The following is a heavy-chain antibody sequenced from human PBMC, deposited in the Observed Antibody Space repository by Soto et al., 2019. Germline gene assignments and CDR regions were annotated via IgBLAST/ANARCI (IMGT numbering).Heavy chain of an antibody. CDR1: GGSISSSSYY. CDR3: ATTRLSNYYDSSGPRRGSFDY. CDR2: IYYSGST. J-gene: IGHJ4*02. V-gene: IGHV4-39*01. Sequence: SETVSLTCTASGGSISSSSYYWGWIRQPPGKGLEWIGSIYYSGSTYYNPSLKSRVTISVDTSKNQFSLKLSSVTAADTAVYYCATTRLSNYYDSSGPRRGSFDYWGQGTLVTVSS. D-gene: IGHD3-22*01.